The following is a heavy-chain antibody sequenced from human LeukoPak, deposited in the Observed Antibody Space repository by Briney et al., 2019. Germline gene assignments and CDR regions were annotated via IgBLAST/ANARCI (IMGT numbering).Heavy chain of an antibody. J-gene: IGHJ4*02. CDR1: GFSFSNFG. D-gene: IGHD2-2*01. V-gene: IGHV3-23*01. CDR3: AKDQRYCSSTNCWGEFGY. Sequence: GGSLRLSCAASGFSFSNFGMAWVRQAPGKGLEWVSAITGTSDRTYYADSVKGRFTISRDNSKSTLYLQMNSLRAEDTAFYYCAKDQRYCSSTNCWGEFGYWGQGTLVTVSS. CDR2: ITGTSDRT.